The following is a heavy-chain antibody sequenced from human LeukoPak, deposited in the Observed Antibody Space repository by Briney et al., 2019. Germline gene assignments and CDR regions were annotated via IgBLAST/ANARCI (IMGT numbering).Heavy chain of an antibody. CDR1: GFSFSNHG. D-gene: IGHD6-19*01. V-gene: IGHV3-30*03. CDR2: IASDGGAK. J-gene: IGHJ4*02. CDR3: TREATWGQWYFDH. Sequence: GGSLRLSCVASGFSFSNHGMHWVHQAPGKGLEWVSVIASDGGAKFYADSVKGRFTLSRDNSKNMFFLQMNFLTVEDTAIYYCTREATWGQWYFDHWGQGTPVTVSS.